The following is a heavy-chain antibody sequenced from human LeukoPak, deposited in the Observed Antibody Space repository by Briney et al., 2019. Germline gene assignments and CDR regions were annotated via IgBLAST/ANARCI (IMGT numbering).Heavy chain of an antibody. CDR2: ISSSGSTI. CDR1: GFTFSDYY. Sequence: PGGSLRLSCAASGFTFSDYYMSWIRQAPGKGLEWVSYISSSGSTIYYADSVKSRFTISRDNAKNSLYLQMNSLRAEDTAVYYCARDPTNYDFWSGYYRNYYYYGMDVWGQGTTVTVSS. V-gene: IGHV3-11*01. CDR3: ARDPTNYDFWSGYYRNYYYYGMDV. J-gene: IGHJ6*02. D-gene: IGHD3-3*01.